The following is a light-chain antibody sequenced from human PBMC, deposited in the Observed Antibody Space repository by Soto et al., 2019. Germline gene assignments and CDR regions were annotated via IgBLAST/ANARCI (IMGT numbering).Light chain of an antibody. CDR1: PSVTNF. CDR2: GAF. Sequence: EIVLTQAQATVSFSPGERATLSCRASPSVTNFLAWYQQKPGQAPRLLIYGAFNRATGIPARFSGSGSGTDFTLTISSLEPEDSAIYYCQQRNIWPPVTFGQGTRLEIK. V-gene: IGKV3-11*01. CDR3: QQRNIWPPVT. J-gene: IGKJ5*01.